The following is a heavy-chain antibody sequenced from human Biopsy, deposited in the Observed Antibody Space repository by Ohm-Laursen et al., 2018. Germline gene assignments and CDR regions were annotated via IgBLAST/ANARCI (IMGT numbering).Heavy chain of an antibody. D-gene: IGHD3-3*01. CDR1: GFRFDDHA. CDR2: ISWNSGSI. Sequence: SSLRLSCSASGFRFDDHAMHWVRQASGKGLEWVSGISWNSGSITYVDSVKGRFTISRDNAKNSLFLQMNNLRVEDTALYYCARARDNTIFGVVINYGLDVWGQGTTVTVSS. J-gene: IGHJ6*02. V-gene: IGHV3-9*01. CDR3: ARARDNTIFGVVINYGLDV.